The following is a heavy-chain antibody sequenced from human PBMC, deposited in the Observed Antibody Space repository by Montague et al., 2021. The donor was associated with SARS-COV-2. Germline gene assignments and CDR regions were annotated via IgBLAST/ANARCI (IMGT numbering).Heavy chain of an antibody. CDR3: ATALSGGYYDILTGYDSGYYYGMDV. J-gene: IGHJ6*02. V-gene: IGHV4-61*01. CDR2: IYYSGST. CDR1: GGSVSSGSYY. Sequence: SETLSLTCTVSGGSVSSGSYYWSWNRQPPGKGLEWNRYIYYSGSTNYNPSLKSRVTISVDTSKNQFTLKLSSVTAADTAVYDCATALSGGYYDILTGYDSGYYYGMDVWGQGSTVTVSS. D-gene: IGHD3-9*01.